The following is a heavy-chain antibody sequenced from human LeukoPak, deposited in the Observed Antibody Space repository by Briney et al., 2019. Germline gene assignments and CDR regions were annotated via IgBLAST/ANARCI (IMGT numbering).Heavy chain of an antibody. CDR3: ARLDGGHYYDSSGYPLYYFDY. V-gene: IGHV4-39*07. Sequence: PSETLSLTCTVSGGSISSSSYYWGWIRQPPGKGLEWIGSIYYSGSTYYNPSLKSRVTISVDTSKNQFSLKVSSVTAADTAVYYCARLDGGHYYDSSGYPLYYFDYWGQGTLVTVSS. D-gene: IGHD3-22*01. CDR1: GGSISSSSYY. CDR2: IYYSGST. J-gene: IGHJ4*02.